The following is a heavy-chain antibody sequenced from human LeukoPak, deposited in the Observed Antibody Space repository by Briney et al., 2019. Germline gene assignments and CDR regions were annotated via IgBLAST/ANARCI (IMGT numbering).Heavy chain of an antibody. CDR1: GFTFSSYG. J-gene: IGHJ3*02. D-gene: IGHD3-22*01. CDR3: AKDYYDSIMRVAFDI. CDR2: ISGSGGSE. Sequence: GGSLRLSRAASGFTFSSYGMSWVRQPPGKGLEWVSAISGSGGSEYYADSVKGRFTISRDNAKNTLYLQMNSLRAEDTAVYYCAKDYYDSIMRVAFDIWGQGTMVTVSS. V-gene: IGHV3-23*01.